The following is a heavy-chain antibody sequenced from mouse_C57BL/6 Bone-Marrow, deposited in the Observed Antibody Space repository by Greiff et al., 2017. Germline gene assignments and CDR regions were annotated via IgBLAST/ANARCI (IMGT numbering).Heavy chain of an antibody. V-gene: IGHV5-6*01. CDR2: ISSGGSYT. Sequence: VQLKESGGDLVKPGGSLKLSCAASGFTFSSYGMSWVRQTPDKRLEWVATISSGGSYTYSPDGVKGRFTISRDNAKNTLYLQISSRKSYDTAMYYCARLTTVVSFDDWGQGTTLTVSS. D-gene: IGHD1-1*01. CDR3: ARLTTVVSFDD. J-gene: IGHJ2*01. CDR1: GFTFSSYG.